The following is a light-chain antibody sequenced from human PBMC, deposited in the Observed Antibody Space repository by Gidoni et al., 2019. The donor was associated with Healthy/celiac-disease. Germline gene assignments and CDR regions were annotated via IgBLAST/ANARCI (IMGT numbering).Light chain of an antibody. CDR1: SSNIGSNT. CDR3: AACDDSLNGRV. J-gene: IGLJ2*01. Sequence: QSVLTQPPSAYGTPGQRVTISCSGSSSNIGSNTVNWYQQLPGTAPKLLIYSNTQRPSGVPDRSSGSNACTSASLAIRGLQSEDDADYYCAACDDSLNGRVFGGGTKLTVL. V-gene: IGLV1-44*01. CDR2: SNT.